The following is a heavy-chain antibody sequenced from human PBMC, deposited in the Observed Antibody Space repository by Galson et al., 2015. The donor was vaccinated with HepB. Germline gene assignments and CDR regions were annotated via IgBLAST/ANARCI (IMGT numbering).Heavy chain of an antibody. CDR1: GFGFDTHA. J-gene: IGHJ5*01. V-gene: IGHV3-23*01. Sequence: SLRLSCAASGFGFDTHAMSWVRQAPGKGLEWISGISGNGDSTFYGDSVKGRFTVSRDNSKNISFLQMNSLRAEDTGLYFCAKGYGLFDSWGQGTRVTVSS. D-gene: IGHD5-18*01. CDR3: AKGYGLFDS. CDR2: ISGNGDST.